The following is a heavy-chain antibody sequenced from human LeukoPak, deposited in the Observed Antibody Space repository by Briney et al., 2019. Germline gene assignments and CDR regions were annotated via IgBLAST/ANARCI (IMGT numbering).Heavy chain of an antibody. Sequence: PGGSLRLSCAASGFTFSSYEMNWVRQAPGKGLEWVSYISSSGSTIYYADSVKGRFTISRDNAKNSLYLQMNSPRAEDTAVYYCARERGYDFWSGYYRYYYMDVWGKGTTVTVSS. D-gene: IGHD3-3*01. V-gene: IGHV3-48*03. CDR2: ISSSGSTI. CDR3: ARERGYDFWSGYYRYYYMDV. J-gene: IGHJ6*03. CDR1: GFTFSSYE.